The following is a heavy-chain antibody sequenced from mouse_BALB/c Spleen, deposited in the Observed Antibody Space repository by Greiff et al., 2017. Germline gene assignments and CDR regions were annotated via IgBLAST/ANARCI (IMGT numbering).Heavy chain of an antibody. CDR1: GFTFSSYG. J-gene: IGHJ4*01. CDR2: INSNGGST. Sequence: EVMLVESGGGLVQPGGSLKLSCAASGFTFSSYGMSWVRQTPDKRLELVATINSNGGSTYYPDSVKGRFTISRDNAKNTLYLQMSSLKSEDTAMYYYARDLGRRYYAMDYWGQGTSVTVSS. CDR3: ARDLGRRYYAMDY. D-gene: IGHD3-1*01. V-gene: IGHV5-6-3*01.